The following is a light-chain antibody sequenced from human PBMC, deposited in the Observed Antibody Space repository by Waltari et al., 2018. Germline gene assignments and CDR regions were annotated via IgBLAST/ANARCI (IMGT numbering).Light chain of an antibody. CDR3: QQSYSIPCA. CDR2: AAS. Sequence: DIQMTQSPSSLSASVGDRVTITCRASQSISTYLNWYQVKPGKAPKLLISAASTLQGAVPSRFSGSGSGADFTLTISNLQPDDYATYYCQQSYSIPCAFGQGTKLEIK. CDR1: QSISTY. J-gene: IGKJ2*01. V-gene: IGKV1-39*01.